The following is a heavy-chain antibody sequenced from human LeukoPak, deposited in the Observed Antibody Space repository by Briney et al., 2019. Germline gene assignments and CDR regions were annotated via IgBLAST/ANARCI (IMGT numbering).Heavy chain of an antibody. D-gene: IGHD5-18*01. CDR1: GFTFSSYG. Sequence: QPGGSLRLSCAASGFTFSSYGMHWVRQAPGKGLEWVAVIWYDGSNKYYADSVKGRFTIPRDNSQNTLYLQMNSLRAEDTAVYYCATYGYDPLDYWGQGTLVTVSS. CDR2: IWYDGSNK. J-gene: IGHJ4*02. V-gene: IGHV3-33*01. CDR3: ATYGYDPLDY.